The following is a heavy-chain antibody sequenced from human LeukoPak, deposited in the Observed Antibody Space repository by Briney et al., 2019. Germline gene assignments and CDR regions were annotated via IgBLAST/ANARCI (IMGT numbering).Heavy chain of an antibody. J-gene: IGHJ4*02. Sequence: PSETLSLTCAVYGGSFSAFHWNWIRQSPAKGLEWLGEMKQSGTPRYNPSLQSRVTISVDKSKNQFSLNVRSVTAAGTAVYYCASRPFLYGFRTYFDNWAQGTLVTVSS. CDR1: GGSFSAFH. CDR2: MKQSGTP. V-gene: IGHV4-34*01. D-gene: IGHD3-10*01. CDR3: ASRPFLYGFRTYFDN.